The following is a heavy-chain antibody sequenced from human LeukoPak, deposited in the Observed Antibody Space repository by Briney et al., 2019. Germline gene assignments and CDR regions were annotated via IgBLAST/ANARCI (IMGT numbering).Heavy chain of an antibody. CDR1: GFTFSSYA. D-gene: IGHD5-18*01. Sequence: PGGSLRLACAASGFTFSSYAMGWVRQAPGKGLEWVSAITASGGNTYYADSVKGRFTISRDNSKNTLYLQVNSLRPEDTAVYYCAKGNGYSYGRYHFDYWGQGTLVTVSS. J-gene: IGHJ4*02. CDR2: ITASGGNT. V-gene: IGHV3-23*01. CDR3: AKGNGYSYGRYHFDY.